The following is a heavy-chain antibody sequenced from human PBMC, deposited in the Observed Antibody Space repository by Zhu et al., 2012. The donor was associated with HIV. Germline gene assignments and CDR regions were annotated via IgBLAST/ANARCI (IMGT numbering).Heavy chain of an antibody. D-gene: IGHD3-10*01. CDR1: GGSITSGDYY. CDR3: ARRGPPGLQWFGAAIN. J-gene: IGHJ4*02. CDR2: IYYSGST. Sequence: QVQLQESGPGLVKPSQTLSLTCTVSGGSITSGDYYWSWIRQPPGKGLEWIGYIYYSGSTYYSPSLKSRVIISMDTSKNQLSLRLTSVTAADTAVYYCARRGPPGLQWFGAAINWGQGNPGSPSP. V-gene: IGHV4-30-4*08.